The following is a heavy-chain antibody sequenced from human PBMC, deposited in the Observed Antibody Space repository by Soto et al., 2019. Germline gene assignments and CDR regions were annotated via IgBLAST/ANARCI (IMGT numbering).Heavy chain of an antibody. J-gene: IGHJ4*02. CDR3: ARAGDIVLVPAAPAPAPFDY. CDR1: GFTFSSYG. V-gene: IGHV3-33*01. CDR2: IWYDGSNK. D-gene: IGHD2-2*01. Sequence: QVQLVESGGGVVQPGRSLRLSCAASGFTFSSYGMQWVRQAPGKGLEWVAVIWYDGSNKYYADSVKGRFTISRDNSKNTLYLQMNSLRAEDTAVYYCARAGDIVLVPAAPAPAPFDYWGQGTLVTVSS.